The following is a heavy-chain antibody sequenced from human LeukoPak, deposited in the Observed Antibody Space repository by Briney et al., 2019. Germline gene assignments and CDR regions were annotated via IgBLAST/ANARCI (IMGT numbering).Heavy chain of an antibody. CDR1: GLTFSSHW. CDR2: ITNDGSST. CDR3: ARGRYGMDV. J-gene: IGHJ6*02. V-gene: IGHV3-74*01. Sequence: GGSLRLSCAASGLTFSSHWMHWVRQAPGKGLVWVSRITNDGSSTTYADSVKGRFTISRENAKNSLYLQMNSLRAGDTAVYYCARGRYGMDVWGQGTTVTVSS.